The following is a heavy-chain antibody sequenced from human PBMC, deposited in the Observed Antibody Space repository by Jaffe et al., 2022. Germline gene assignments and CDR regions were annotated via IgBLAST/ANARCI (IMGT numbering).Heavy chain of an antibody. CDR3: ARDRGYNWFDI. CDR2: IYYSGST. V-gene: IGHV4-61*08. D-gene: IGHD1-20*01. J-gene: IGHJ3*02. CDR1: GGSVSSVGYY. Sequence: QVQLQESGPGLVKPSETLSLTCTVSGGSVSSVGYYWSWIRQPPGKGLEWIGNIYYSGSTHYNPSLKSRVTMSVDTSKNQFSLKLSSVTAADTAIYYCARDRGYNWFDIWGQGTMVTVSS.